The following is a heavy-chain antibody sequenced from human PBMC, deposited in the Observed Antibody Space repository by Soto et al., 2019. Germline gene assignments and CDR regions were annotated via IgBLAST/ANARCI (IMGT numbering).Heavy chain of an antibody. CDR2: FDPEDGET. CDR3: ATVSQVQQLISPFDY. Sequence: ASVKVSCKVSGYTLTELSMHWVRQAPGKGLEWMGGFDPEDGETIYAQKFQGRVTMTEDTSTDTAYMELSSLRSEDTAVYYCATVSQVQQLISPFDYWGQGTLVTVSS. D-gene: IGHD6-13*01. CDR1: GYTLTELS. J-gene: IGHJ4*02. V-gene: IGHV1-24*01.